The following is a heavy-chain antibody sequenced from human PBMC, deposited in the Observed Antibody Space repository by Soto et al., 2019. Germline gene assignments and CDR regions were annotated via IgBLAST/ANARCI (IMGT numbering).Heavy chain of an antibody. Sequence: EVQLVESGGGLVQPGGSLRLSCAASGFTFSSYSMNWVRQAPGKGLEWVSYISSSSSTIYYADSVKGRFTISRDNAKNSLYLQMDSLRAADTAVYYCARDGGGPLHLGELSLWSAFDIWGQGTMVTVSS. V-gene: IGHV3-48*01. D-gene: IGHD3-16*02. CDR2: ISSSSSTI. J-gene: IGHJ3*02. CDR3: ARDGGGPLHLGELSLWSAFDI. CDR1: GFTFSSYS.